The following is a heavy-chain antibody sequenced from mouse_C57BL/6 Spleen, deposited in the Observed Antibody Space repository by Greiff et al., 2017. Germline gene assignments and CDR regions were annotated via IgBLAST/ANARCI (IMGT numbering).Heavy chain of an antibody. J-gene: IGHJ4*01. Sequence: QVHVKQPGAELVRPGTSVKLSCKASGYTFTSYWMHWVKQRSGQGLEWIGVIDPSDSYTNYNQKFKGKATLTVDTSSSTAYMQLSSLTSEDSAVYYCARTYDYYYAMDYWGQGTSVTVSS. CDR2: IDPSDSYT. CDR3: ARTYDYYYAMDY. V-gene: IGHV1-59*01. D-gene: IGHD2-3*01. CDR1: GYTFTSYW.